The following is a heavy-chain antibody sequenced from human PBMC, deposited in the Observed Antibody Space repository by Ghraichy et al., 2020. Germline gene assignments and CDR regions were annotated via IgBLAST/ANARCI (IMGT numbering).Heavy chain of an antibody. CDR3: ARTEYYDFWSGYFPTGGYYGMDV. CDR2: INHSGST. Sequence: SETLSLTCAVYGGSFSGYYWSWIRQPPGKGLEWIGEINHSGSTNYNPSLKSRVTISVDTSKNQFSLKLSSVTAADTAVYYCARTEYYDFWSGYFPTGGYYGMDVWGQRTSVT. CDR1: GGSFSGYY. D-gene: IGHD3-3*01. J-gene: IGHJ6*02. V-gene: IGHV4-34*01.